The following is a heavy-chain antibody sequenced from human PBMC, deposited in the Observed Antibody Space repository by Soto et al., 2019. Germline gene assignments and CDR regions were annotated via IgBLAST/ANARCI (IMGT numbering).Heavy chain of an antibody. CDR1: GFTFSSYS. CDR2: ISSSSSTI. Sequence: PGGSLRLSCAASGFTFSSYSMNWVRQAPGKGLEWVSYISSSSSTIYYADSVKGRFTISRDNAKNSLYLQMNSLRAEDTAVYYCARDAPARPYYYYYSYMDVWGKGTTVTVSS. CDR3: ARDAPARPYYYYYSYMDV. J-gene: IGHJ6*03. V-gene: IGHV3-48*01.